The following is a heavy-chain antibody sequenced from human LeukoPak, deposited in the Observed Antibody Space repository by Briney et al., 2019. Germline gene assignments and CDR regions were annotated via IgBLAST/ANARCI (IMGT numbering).Heavy chain of an antibody. V-gene: IGHV1-46*01. CDR3: ARLSKKGLLGDY. CDR1: GYTFTSYY. J-gene: IGHJ4*02. CDR2: INPSGGST. D-gene: IGHD2-21*01. Sequence: ASVKVSCKASGYTFTSYYMHWVRQAPGQGLEWMGIINPSGGSTSYAQKFQGRVTMTRDTSTSTVYMGLSSLRSEDTAVYYCARLSKKGLLGDYWGQGTLVTVSS.